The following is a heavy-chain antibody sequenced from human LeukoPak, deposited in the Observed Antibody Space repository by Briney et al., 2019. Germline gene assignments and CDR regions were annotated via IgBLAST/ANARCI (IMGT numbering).Heavy chain of an antibody. V-gene: IGHV3-48*01. Sequence: GGSLRLSCATSGFTFNTFGMHWVRQAPGKGLEWVSYITGSATTTYYADSVKGRFTISRDNGKNSLYLQMNSLRAEDTSVYYCARDLGHFSRGASYFDYWGQGALVTVSS. CDR1: GFTFNTFG. CDR3: ARDLGHFSRGASYFDY. D-gene: IGHD4/OR15-4a*01. J-gene: IGHJ4*02. CDR2: ITGSATTT.